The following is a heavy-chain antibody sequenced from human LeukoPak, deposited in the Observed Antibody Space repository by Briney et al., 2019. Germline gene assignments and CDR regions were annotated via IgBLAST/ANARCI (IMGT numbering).Heavy chain of an antibody. CDR2: IRMKAFGGTA. CDR3: VRSYDS. CDR1: GFTFGHFA. Sequence: GGSLKLSCTASGFTFGHFAMSWVRQAPGKGLEWIGFIRMKAFGGTAEYAASVKGRFAISRDDSNSIAYLQMDSLKPEDAGIYYCVRSYDSWVEGALVSVCS. V-gene: IGHV3-49*04. J-gene: IGHJ4*02. D-gene: IGHD3-10*01.